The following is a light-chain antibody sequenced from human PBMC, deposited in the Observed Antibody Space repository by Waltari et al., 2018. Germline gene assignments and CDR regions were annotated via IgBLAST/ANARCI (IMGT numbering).Light chain of an antibody. CDR1: QSVLNSFNNNNY. J-gene: IGKJ4*01. V-gene: IGKV4-1*01. CDR3: QQYYSSPPT. Sequence: DIVMTQSPDSLVVSLGERATINCKSSQSVLNSFNNNNYSAWYQQKPGQPPKLLIYWASTRESGVPDRFSGSGSGTDFTLTISSLQAEDVAVYYCQQYYSSPPTFGGGTKVEIK. CDR2: WAS.